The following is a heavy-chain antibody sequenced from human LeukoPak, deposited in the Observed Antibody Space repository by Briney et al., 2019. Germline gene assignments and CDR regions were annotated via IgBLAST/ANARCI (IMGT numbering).Heavy chain of an antibody. CDR3: TTTYYDFWSGYYSRAAFDY. Sequence: GRSLRLSCAASGFTFSNAWTSWVRQAPGKGLEWVGRIKSKTDGGTTDYAAPVKGRFTISRDDSKNTLYLQMNSLKTEDTAVYYCTTTYYDFWSGYYSRAAFDYWGQGTLVTVSS. V-gene: IGHV3-15*01. J-gene: IGHJ4*02. CDR1: GFTFSNAW. D-gene: IGHD3-3*01. CDR2: IKSKTDGGTT.